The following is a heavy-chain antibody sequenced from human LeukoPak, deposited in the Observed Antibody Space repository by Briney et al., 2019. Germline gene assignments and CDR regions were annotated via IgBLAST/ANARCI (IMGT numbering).Heavy chain of an antibody. D-gene: IGHD3-22*01. J-gene: IGHJ3*02. V-gene: IGHV3-7*01. CDR2: IKEDGSGK. CDR1: GFTFSSYW. Sequence: GGSLRLSCVASGFTFSSYWMCWVRQAPGKGLEWVANIKEDGSGKHYVDSVKGRFTISRDNAKNSLYLQMNSLRAEDTAVYYCARDHYDSSGYYYFGAFDIWGQGTMVTVSS. CDR3: ARDHYDSSGYYYFGAFDI.